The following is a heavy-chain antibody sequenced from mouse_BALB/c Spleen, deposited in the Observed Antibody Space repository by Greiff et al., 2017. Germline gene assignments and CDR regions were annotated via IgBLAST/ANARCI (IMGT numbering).Heavy chain of an antibody. Sequence: EVKLQESGGGLVKPGGSLKLSCAASGFTFSSYAMSWVRQSPEKRLEWVAEISSGGSYTYYPDTVTGRFTISRDNAKNTLYLEMSSLRSEDTAMYYCARGAYYGNYGGFAYWGQGTLVTVSA. D-gene: IGHD2-10*01. J-gene: IGHJ3*01. CDR3: ARGAYYGNYGGFAY. CDR2: ISSGGSYT. V-gene: IGHV5-9-4*01. CDR1: GFTFSSYA.